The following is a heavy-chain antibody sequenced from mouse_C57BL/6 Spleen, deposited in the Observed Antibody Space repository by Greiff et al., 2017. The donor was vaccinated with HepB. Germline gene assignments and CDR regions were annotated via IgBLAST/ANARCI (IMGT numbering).Heavy chain of an antibody. D-gene: IGHD2-4*01. CDR2: IDPSDSYT. CDR1: GYTFTSYW. J-gene: IGHJ2*01. Sequence: VQLQQSGAELVKPGASVKLSCKASGYTFTSYWMHWVKQRPGQGLEWIGEIDPSDSYTNYNQKFKGKSTLTVDKSSSTAYMQLSSLTSEDSAVYYCARRAYYDYDGFDYWGQGTTLTVSS. CDR3: ARRAYYDYDGFDY. V-gene: IGHV1-69*01.